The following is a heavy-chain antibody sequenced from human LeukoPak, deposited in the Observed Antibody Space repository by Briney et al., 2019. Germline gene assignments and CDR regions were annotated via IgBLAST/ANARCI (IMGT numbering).Heavy chain of an antibody. J-gene: IGHJ4*02. V-gene: IGHV4-59*08. Sequence: SETLSLTCTASGGSISSYYWSWIRQPPGKGLEWFGYIYYSVRTNYNPSLKSRVTISVDTSKNQFYLKLSSVTAADTAVYYCARQVKTYYGSGSFDYWGQGTLVTVSS. D-gene: IGHD3-10*01. CDR2: IYYSVRT. CDR3: ARQVKTYYGSGSFDY. CDR1: GGSISSYY.